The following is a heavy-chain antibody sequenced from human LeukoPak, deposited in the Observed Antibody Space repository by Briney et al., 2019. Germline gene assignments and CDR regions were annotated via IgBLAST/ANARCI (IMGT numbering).Heavy chain of an antibody. CDR2: IWYDGSNK. J-gene: IGHJ4*02. CDR1: GFTFDDYA. D-gene: IGHD2-2*01. Sequence: GRSLRLSCAASGFTFDDYAMHWVRQAPGKGLEWVAVIWYDGSNKYYADSVKGRFTISRDNSKNTLYLQMNSLRAEDTAVYYCARDAAIVVVPVRGYFDYWGQGTLVTVSS. CDR3: ARDAAIVVVPVRGYFDY. V-gene: IGHV3-33*08.